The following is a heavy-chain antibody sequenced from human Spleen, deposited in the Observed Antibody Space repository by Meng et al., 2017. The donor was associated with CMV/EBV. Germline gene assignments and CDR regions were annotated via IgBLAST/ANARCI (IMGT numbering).Heavy chain of an antibody. Sequence: QGQLQQWGAGLLKPSETLPLTCAVYGGSFSGYYWSWIRQPPGKGLEWIGEINHSGSTNYNPSLKSRVTISVDTSKNQFSLKLSSVTAADTAVYYCARAVRIAARPFDYWGQGTLVTVSS. CDR3: ARAVRIAARPFDY. D-gene: IGHD6-6*01. J-gene: IGHJ4*02. CDR2: INHSGST. V-gene: IGHV4-34*01. CDR1: GGSFSGYY.